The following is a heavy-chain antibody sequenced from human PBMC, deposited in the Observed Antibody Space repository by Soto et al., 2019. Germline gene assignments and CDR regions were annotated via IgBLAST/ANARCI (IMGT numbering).Heavy chain of an antibody. CDR2: IYHSGST. Sequence: SETLSLTCAVSGGSISSSNWWSWVRQPPGKGLEWIGEIYHSGSTNYNPSLKSRVTISVDKSKNQFSLKLSSVTAADTAVYYCARVGVLADYYDSSGYSFLLAAFDIWGKGTMVT. D-gene: IGHD3-22*01. CDR1: GGSISSSNW. J-gene: IGHJ3*02. V-gene: IGHV4-4*02. CDR3: ARVGVLADYYDSSGYSFLLAAFDI.